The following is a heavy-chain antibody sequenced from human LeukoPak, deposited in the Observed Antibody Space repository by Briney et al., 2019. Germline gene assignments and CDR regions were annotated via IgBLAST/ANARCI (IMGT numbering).Heavy chain of an antibody. J-gene: IGHJ4*02. V-gene: IGHV3-13*01. CDR3: TRVAKERVGGVYYFDY. D-gene: IGHD1-1*01. CDR1: GFTFSDYD. Sequence: GGSLRLSRAASGFTFSDYDMHWVRQATGKGLEWVSAIGTAGDTYYTGSVKGRFTISRENAKNSLYLQMNSPRAGDTAVYYCTRVAKERVGGVYYFDYWGQGTLVTVSS. CDR2: IGTAGDT.